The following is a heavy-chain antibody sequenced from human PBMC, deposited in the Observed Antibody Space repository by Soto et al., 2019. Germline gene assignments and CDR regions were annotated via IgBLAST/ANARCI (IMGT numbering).Heavy chain of an antibody. D-gene: IGHD4-17*01. Sequence: QVQLQESGPGLVKPSETLSLTCTVSGGSISSYYWSWIRQPPGKGLEWIGYIYYSGSTNYNPSLKSRVTISADTSKNPFSLKMSSVTAADTAVYDCARVYGDYLDFWGQGTLVTVSS. J-gene: IGHJ4*02. V-gene: IGHV4-59*01. CDR1: GGSISSYY. CDR2: IYYSGST. CDR3: ARVYGDYLDF.